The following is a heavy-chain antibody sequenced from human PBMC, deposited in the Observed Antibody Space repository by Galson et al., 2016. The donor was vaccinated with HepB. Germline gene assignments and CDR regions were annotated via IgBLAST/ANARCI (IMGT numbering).Heavy chain of an antibody. CDR2: INRDGSIT. V-gene: IGHV3-74*01. CDR3: VRDMGAHRFDP. J-gene: IGHJ5*02. Sequence: SLRLSCAASGFTFSGFWMYWVRHAPGKGLLWVSRINRDGSITSYAESVKGRFNISRDNATNTLYLHMNSLRGDDTAVYYCVRDMGAHRFDPWGQGTLVTVSS. D-gene: IGHD3-16*01. CDR1: GFTFSGFW.